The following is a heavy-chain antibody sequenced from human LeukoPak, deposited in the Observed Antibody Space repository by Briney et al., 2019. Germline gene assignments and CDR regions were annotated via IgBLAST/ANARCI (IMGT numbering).Heavy chain of an antibody. CDR1: GFTFSSYG. J-gene: IGHJ4*02. CDR3: ASIVVVAADAKNDY. V-gene: IGHV3-30*02. Sequence: GGSLRLSCAASGFTFSSYGMHWVRQAPGKGLEWVAFIRYDGSNKYYADSVRGRFTISRDNSKNTLYLQMNSLRAEDTAVYYCASIVVVAADAKNDYWGQGTLVTVSS. CDR2: IRYDGSNK. D-gene: IGHD2-15*01.